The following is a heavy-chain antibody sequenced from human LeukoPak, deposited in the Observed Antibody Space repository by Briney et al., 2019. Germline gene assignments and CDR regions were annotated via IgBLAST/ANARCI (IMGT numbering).Heavy chain of an antibody. Sequence: VASVKVSCKASGGTFSSYAISWVRQAPGQGLEWMGGIIPIFGTANYAQKFQGRVTINADESTSTAYMELSSLRSEDTAVYYCARAAKYSGSYLGNYFDYWGQGTLVTVSS. J-gene: IGHJ4*02. D-gene: IGHD1-26*01. CDR2: IIPIFGTA. CDR3: ARAAKYSGSYLGNYFDY. CDR1: GGTFSSYA. V-gene: IGHV1-69*01.